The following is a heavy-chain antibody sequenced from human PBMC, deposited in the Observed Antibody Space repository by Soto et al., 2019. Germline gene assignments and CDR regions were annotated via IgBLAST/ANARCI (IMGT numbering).Heavy chain of an antibody. CDR1: GFTFSTYG. J-gene: IGHJ4*02. CDR2: IWYDGSDK. CDR3: ARGGASGSYAGFEY. Sequence: GGSLRLSCAASGFTFSTYGMHWVRQAPGKGLEWVAVIWYDGSDKYYADSVKGRFTISRDNSKNTLYLQMNSLRAEDTALYYCARGGASGSYAGFEYWGQGTLVTVSS. V-gene: IGHV3-33*01. D-gene: IGHD1-26*01.